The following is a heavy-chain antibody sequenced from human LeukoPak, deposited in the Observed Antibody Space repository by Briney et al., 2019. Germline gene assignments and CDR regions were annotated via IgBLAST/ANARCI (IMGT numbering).Heavy chain of an antibody. J-gene: IGHJ4*02. D-gene: IGHD4/OR15-4a*01. CDR2: INHSGST. Sequence: SETLSLTCAVYGGSFSGYYWSWIRQPPGKGLEWIGEINHSGSTNYNPSLKSRVTISVDTSKNQFSLKLSSVTAADTAVYYCAREAKNWSQGTLVTVSS. CDR1: GGSFSGYY. CDR3: AREAKN. V-gene: IGHV4-34*01.